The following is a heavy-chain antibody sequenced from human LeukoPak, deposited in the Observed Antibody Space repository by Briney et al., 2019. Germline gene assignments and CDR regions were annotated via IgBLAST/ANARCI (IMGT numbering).Heavy chain of an antibody. CDR3: ARDPQTIVGLRPRHPRTFDY. D-gene: IGHD1-26*01. Sequence: GASVKVSCKASGYTFTNYYIHWVRQAPGQGLEWMGITDPIGGSTNYAQKLQGRVTMTTDTSTSTAYMELRSLRSDDTAVYYCARDPQTIVGLRPRHPRTFDYWGQGTLVTVSS. CDR2: TDPIGGST. CDR1: GYTFTNYY. J-gene: IGHJ4*02. V-gene: IGHV1-46*01.